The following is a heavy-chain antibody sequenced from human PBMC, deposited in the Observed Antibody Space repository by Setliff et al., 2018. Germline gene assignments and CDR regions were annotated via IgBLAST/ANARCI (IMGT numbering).Heavy chain of an antibody. J-gene: IGHJ4*02. CDR1: GGSITSGGYY. Sequence: SETLSLTCTVSGGSITSGGYYWNWIRHLPGKGLKWIGYIDSSGRTYYNPPLKSRIIISADASKNQFSLRLTSVTAADTALYYCARHGGGTPYYYESRGFDSWGQGTQVTVSS. D-gene: IGHD3-22*01. CDR3: ARHGGGTPYYYESRGFDS. CDR2: IDSSGRT. V-gene: IGHV4-31*03.